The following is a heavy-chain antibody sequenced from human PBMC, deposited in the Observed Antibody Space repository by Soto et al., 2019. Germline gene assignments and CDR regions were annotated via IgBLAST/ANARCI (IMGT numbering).Heavy chain of an antibody. J-gene: IGHJ2*01. CDR3: ARFHPGDSRARRYFDL. CDR2: IYYSGST. V-gene: IGHV4-61*01. Sequence: QVQLQESGPGLVKPSETLSPTCTVSGGSVSSGSYYWSWIRQPPGKGLEWIGYIYYSGSTNYNPSLKSRVTISVDTSKNQFSLKLSSVTAADTAVYYCARFHPGDSRARRYFDLWGRGTLVTVSS. CDR1: GGSVSSGSYY. D-gene: IGHD7-27*01.